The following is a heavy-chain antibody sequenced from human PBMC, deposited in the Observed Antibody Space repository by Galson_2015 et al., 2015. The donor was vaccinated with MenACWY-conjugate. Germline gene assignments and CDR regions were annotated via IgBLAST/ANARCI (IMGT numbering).Heavy chain of an antibody. CDR3: ARGPLRAAGDSFDS. CDR2: INPNSGGG. J-gene: IGHJ4*02. D-gene: IGHD6-13*01. CDR1: GNSFTVYY. V-gene: IGHV1-2*06. Sequence: SVKVSCKASGNSFTVYYFHWVRQAPGQGLEWMGRINPNSGGGNYAQKFQGRVTMTRDTSVGTTYMELNRLTPDDTAVYYCARGPLRAAGDSFDSWGQGTLVTVS.